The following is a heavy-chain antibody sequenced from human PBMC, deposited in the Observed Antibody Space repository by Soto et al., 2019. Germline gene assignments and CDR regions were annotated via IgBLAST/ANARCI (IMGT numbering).Heavy chain of an antibody. D-gene: IGHD6-13*01. CDR1: GFSLSTSGVG. CDR3: AHMRQQLVPDY. V-gene: IGHV2-5*02. J-gene: IGHJ4*02. Sequence: QITLKESGPPLVKPTQTLTLTCTFSGFSLSTSGVGVGWIRQPPGKALEWLALIYWDDDKRYSPSLKSRLTXTXXTSKNQVVLTMTNMDPVDTATYYCAHMRQQLVPDYWGQGTLVTVSS. CDR2: IYWDDDK.